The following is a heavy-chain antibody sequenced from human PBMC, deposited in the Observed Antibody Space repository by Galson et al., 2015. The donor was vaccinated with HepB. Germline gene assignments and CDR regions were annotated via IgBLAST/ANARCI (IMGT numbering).Heavy chain of an antibody. CDR1: GFTFDDYA. Sequence: SLRLSCAASGFTFDDYAMHWVRQAPGKGLEWVSGISWNSGSIGYADSVKGRFTISRDNAKNSLYLQMNSLRAEDTALYYCAKSPPSVAGTYYFDYWGQGTLVTVSS. D-gene: IGHD6-19*01. V-gene: IGHV3-9*01. J-gene: IGHJ4*02. CDR2: ISWNSGSI. CDR3: AKSPPSVAGTYYFDY.